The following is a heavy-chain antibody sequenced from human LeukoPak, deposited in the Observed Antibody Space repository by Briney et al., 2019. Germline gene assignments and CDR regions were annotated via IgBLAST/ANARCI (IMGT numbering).Heavy chain of an antibody. CDR3: ARDYMGRLQSV. CDR2: IYSGGST. J-gene: IGHJ6*02. V-gene: IGHV3-53*01. Sequence: GGSLRLSCAASGFTVSNNYMNWVRQAPGKGLEWVSVIYSGGSTYYADSVKGRFTIYRDNSKNTLYLQMNSLRAEDTAVYYCARDYMGRLQSVWGQGTTVTVSS. CDR1: GFTVSNNY. D-gene: IGHD4-11*01.